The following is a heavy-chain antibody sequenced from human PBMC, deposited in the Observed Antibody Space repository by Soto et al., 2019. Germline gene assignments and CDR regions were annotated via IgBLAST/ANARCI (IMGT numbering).Heavy chain of an antibody. Sequence: SETLSLTCAVSGYSISSGYYWGWIRQPPGKGLEWIGSIYHSGSTYYSPSLKSRVTISVDTSKNQFSLKLSSVTAADTAVYYCAMIPTSNYYDSSGYYRGGYWGQGTLVTVSS. D-gene: IGHD3-22*01. CDR1: GYSISSGYY. CDR2: IYHSGST. J-gene: IGHJ4*02. V-gene: IGHV4-38-2*01. CDR3: AMIPTSNYYDSSGYYRGGY.